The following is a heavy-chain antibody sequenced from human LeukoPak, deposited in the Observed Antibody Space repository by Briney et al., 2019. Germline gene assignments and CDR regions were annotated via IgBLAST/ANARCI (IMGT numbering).Heavy chain of an antibody. CDR1: GGSFSGYY. J-gene: IGHJ3*02. CDR2: INHSGST. V-gene: IGHV4-34*01. D-gene: IGHD3-22*01. CDR3: ARPKTYYYDSSGYFDAFDI. Sequence: SETLSLTCAVYGGSFSGYYWSWIRQPPGKGLVWIGEINHSGSTNYNPSLKSRVTISVDTSKNQFSLKLSSVTAADTAVYYCARPKTYYYDSSGYFDAFDIWGQGTMVTVSS.